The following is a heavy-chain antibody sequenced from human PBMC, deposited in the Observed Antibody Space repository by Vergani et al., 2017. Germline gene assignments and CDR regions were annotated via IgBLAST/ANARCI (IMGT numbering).Heavy chain of an antibody. V-gene: IGHV4-59*01. CDR2: IYYSGST. D-gene: IGHD1-7*01. J-gene: IGHJ3*02. CDR3: ARETGTTGAGAFDI. Sequence: QVQLQESGPGLVKPSETLSLTCTVSGGSISSYHWSWIRQPPGKGLEWIGHIYYSGSTNYNPSLKSRVTITVNTPKHQFSLKLSSVTAADTAVYYCARETGTTGAGAFDIWGQGTMVTVSS. CDR1: GGSISSYH.